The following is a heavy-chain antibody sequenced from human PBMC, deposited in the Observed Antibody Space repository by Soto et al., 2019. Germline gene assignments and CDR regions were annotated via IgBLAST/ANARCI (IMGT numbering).Heavy chain of an antibody. Sequence: QVQLQESGPGRVKPSQTLSLTCTVSGGSISSCGYYCSWIRQHPGKGLEWIGYIYYSGSTYYNPSLKSRVTISVDTSKNHFSLKLSSVTATDTAVYYCARETYYYDSSGYKNDFDYWGQGTLVTVSS. CDR1: GGSISSCGYY. J-gene: IGHJ4*02. CDR3: ARETYYYDSSGYKNDFDY. V-gene: IGHV4-31*03. CDR2: IYYSGST. D-gene: IGHD3-22*01.